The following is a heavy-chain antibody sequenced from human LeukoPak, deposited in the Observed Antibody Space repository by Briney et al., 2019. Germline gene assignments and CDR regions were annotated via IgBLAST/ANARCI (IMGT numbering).Heavy chain of an antibody. CDR3: AKGVVGYDYVWGSYRLGWYYFDY. CDR2: IRYDGSNK. V-gene: IGHV3-30*02. D-gene: IGHD3-16*02. CDR1: GFTFSSYG. J-gene: IGHJ4*02. Sequence: PGGSLRLSCAASGFTFSSYGMSWVRQAPGKGLEWVAFIRYDGSNKYYADSVKGRFTISRDNSKNTLYLQMNSLRAEDTAVYYCAKGVVGYDYVWGSYRLGWYYFDYWGQGTLVTVSS.